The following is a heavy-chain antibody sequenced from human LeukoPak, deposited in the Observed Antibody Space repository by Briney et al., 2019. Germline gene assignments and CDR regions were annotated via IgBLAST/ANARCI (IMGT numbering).Heavy chain of an antibody. CDR1: GYTFTGYY. Sequence: ASVKVSCKASGYTFTGYYMHWVRQAPGQGLEWMGWINTNTGNPTYAQGFTGRFVFSLDTSVSTAYLQISSLKAEDTAVYYCARDTTGRASDYWGQGTLVTVSS. D-gene: IGHD1-14*01. CDR3: ARDTTGRASDY. CDR2: INTNTGNP. V-gene: IGHV7-4-1*02. J-gene: IGHJ4*02.